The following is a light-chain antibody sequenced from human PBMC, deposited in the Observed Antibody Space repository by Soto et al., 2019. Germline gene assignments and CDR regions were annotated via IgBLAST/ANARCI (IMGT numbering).Light chain of an antibody. CDR3: QQYGSSPPT. CDR2: GAS. J-gene: IGKJ1*01. V-gene: IGKV3-20*01. Sequence: EIVLTQSPGTLSLSPGERATLSCRASQSVSSSYLAWYQQKPGQAPRLLIYGASSRATGIPDRCSGSGSGRDFTLTISRLQHEDFQVYYCQQYGSSPPTFGQGTKVDIK. CDR1: QSVSSSY.